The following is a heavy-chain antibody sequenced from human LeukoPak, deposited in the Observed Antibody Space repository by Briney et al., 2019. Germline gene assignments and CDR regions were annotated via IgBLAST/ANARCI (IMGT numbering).Heavy chain of an antibody. V-gene: IGHV4-59*08. CDR3: ARHGTLGSTTYPLDY. J-gene: IGHJ4*02. Sequence: PGGSLRLSCAASGFTFSSYGMHWVRQAPGKGLEWIGNIYYSGSTNYNPPLKSRVTISVDTSKNHFSLTLSSVTAADTAVYYCARHGTLGSTTYPLDYWGPGTLVTVSS. CDR1: GFTFSSYG. CDR2: IYYSGST. D-gene: IGHD1-26*01.